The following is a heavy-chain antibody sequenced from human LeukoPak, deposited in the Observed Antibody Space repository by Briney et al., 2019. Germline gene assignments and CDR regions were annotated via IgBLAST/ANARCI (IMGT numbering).Heavy chain of an antibody. V-gene: IGHV4-61*01. Sequence: SETLSLTCTVSGGSGRSGSYYWSWIRQPPGKGLEWIGYIHDSGSTNYNPSLKSRVTISVDTSKNQFSLKLSSVTAADTAVYYCARDPIGYFDYWGQGNMVTVSS. CDR1: GGSGRSGSYY. CDR2: IHDSGST. CDR3: ARDPIGYFDY. J-gene: IGHJ4*02. D-gene: IGHD3-22*01.